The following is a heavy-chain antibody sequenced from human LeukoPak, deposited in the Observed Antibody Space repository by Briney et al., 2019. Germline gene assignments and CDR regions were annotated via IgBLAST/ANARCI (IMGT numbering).Heavy chain of an antibody. CDR1: GYTFTSYE. CDR3: ARDPKRGYSYGSGHSNLDN. V-gene: IGHV1-8*01. CDR2: MNPNSGDT. Sequence: ASVKVSCKASGYTFTSYEINWVRQAPGQGFEWMGWMNPNSGDTDYAQKFQARVTMTRDTSISTAYMELSSLSSEDTAVYYCARDPKRGYSYGSGHSNLDNWGQGTLVTVSS. D-gene: IGHD3-10*01. J-gene: IGHJ4*02.